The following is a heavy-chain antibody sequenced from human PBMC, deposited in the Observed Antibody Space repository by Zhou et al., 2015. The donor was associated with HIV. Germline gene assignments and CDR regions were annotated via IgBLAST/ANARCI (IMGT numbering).Heavy chain of an antibody. CDR3: AGPTDRPTRNYYDSSADNGGYFQH. Sequence: QVQLVQSGAEVKKPGSSVKVSCKASGGTFSSYAISWVRQAPGQGLEWMGGIIPIFGTANYAQKFQGRVTITADESTSTAYMELSSLRSEDTAVYYCAGPTDRPTRNYYDSSADNGGYFQHWGQGTLVTVSS. CDR2: IIPIFGTA. J-gene: IGHJ1*01. D-gene: IGHD3-22*01. V-gene: IGHV1-69*01. CDR1: GGTFSSYA.